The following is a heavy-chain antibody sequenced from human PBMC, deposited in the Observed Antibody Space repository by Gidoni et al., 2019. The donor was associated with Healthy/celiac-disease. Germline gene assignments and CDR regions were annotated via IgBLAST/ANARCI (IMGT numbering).Heavy chain of an antibody. CDR2: ISSDGSNK. CDR1: GFTSSSYG. D-gene: IGHD3-22*01. CDR3: AKDLITMIVALRGGTYGMDV. V-gene: IGHV3-30*18. Sequence: QLQLVASGGGVFQPGRPLRLSCAASGFTSSSYGMHWVRQAPGKGLEWVAVISSDGSNKYYADSVKGRFTISRDNSKNTLYLQMNSLRAEDTAVYYCAKDLITMIVALRGGTYGMDVWGQGTTVTVSS. J-gene: IGHJ6*02.